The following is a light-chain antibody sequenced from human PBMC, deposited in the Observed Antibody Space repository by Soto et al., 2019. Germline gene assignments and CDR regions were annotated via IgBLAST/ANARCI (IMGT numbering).Light chain of an antibody. V-gene: IGKV4-1*01. CDR3: EQYYSDFFT. CDR1: QSLLYSSNNKTY. CDR2: WAS. J-gene: IGKJ2*01. Sequence: DIVMTQSPDSLTVSLGERATINCKSSQSLLYSSNNKTYLAWYQRRPGQSPKMLIFWASARESGVPDRFAGSGSETDFTLTISSLQAEDAAVSYCEQYYSDFFTFGQGTRLEVK.